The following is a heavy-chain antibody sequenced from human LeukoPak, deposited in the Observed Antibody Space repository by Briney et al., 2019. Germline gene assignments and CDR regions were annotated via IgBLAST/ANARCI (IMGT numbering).Heavy chain of an antibody. V-gene: IGHV4-34*01. CDR2: INHSGST. Sequence: SEPLSLPCAVYGGSFSGYYWSWIRQPPGKGLEWIGEINHSGSTNYNPSLKSRVTISVDTSKNQFSLKLSSVTAADTAVYYCARGRVYYYGSGRRDFDYWGQGTLVTVSS. D-gene: IGHD3-10*01. CDR1: GGSFSGYY. CDR3: ARGRVYYYGSGRRDFDY. J-gene: IGHJ4*02.